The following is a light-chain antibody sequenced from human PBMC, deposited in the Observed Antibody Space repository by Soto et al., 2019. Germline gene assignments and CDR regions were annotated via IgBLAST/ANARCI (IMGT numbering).Light chain of an antibody. V-gene: IGKV1-5*03. CDR2: KAS. Sequence: DIQLTQSPSTLSGSVGGRVTITCRASQTISSWLAWYQQKPGKAPKLLIYKASTLKSGVPSRFSGSGSGTEFTLTISSLQPDDFATYYCQQYDSFSVTFGQGTKVDIK. CDR1: QTISSW. CDR3: QQYDSFSVT. J-gene: IGKJ1*01.